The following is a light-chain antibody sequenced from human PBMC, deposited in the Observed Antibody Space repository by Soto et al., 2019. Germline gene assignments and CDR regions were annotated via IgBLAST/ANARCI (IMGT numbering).Light chain of an antibody. Sequence: DIQMTQSPSSLSASVGDRDTITCRASQSISSYLNWYQQKPGKAPKFLIYAASSLQSGVPSRFSGSGSGTDFTLTISSLQPEDFATYYCQQSYNTPLTFGPGTKVDIK. CDR3: QQSYNTPLT. V-gene: IGKV1-39*01. CDR2: AAS. CDR1: QSISSY. J-gene: IGKJ3*01.